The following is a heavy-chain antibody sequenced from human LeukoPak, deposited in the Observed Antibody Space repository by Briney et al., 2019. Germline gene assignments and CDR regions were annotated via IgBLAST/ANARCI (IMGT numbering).Heavy chain of an antibody. Sequence: GASVKVSCKASGYTFTSYGISWVRQAPGQGLEWMGWISAYNGNTNYAQKLQGRVTMTTDTSTSTAYMELRSLRSDDTAVYYCARETTQSGYYFNFDYWGQGTLVTVSS. CDR2: ISAYNGNT. CDR3: ARETTQSGYYFNFDY. D-gene: IGHD3-22*01. CDR1: GYTFTSYG. V-gene: IGHV1-18*01. J-gene: IGHJ4*02.